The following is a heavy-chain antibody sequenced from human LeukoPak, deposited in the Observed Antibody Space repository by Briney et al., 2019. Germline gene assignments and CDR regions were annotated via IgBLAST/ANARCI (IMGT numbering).Heavy chain of an antibody. D-gene: IGHD3-22*01. CDR1: GGSISSGGYY. CDR3: ARTYYYDSSGYDY. Sequence: PSETPSLTCTVSGGSISSGGYYWSWIRQHPGKGLEWIGYIYYSGSTYYNPSLKSRVTISVDTSKNQFSLKLSSVTAADTAVYYCARTYYYDSSGYDYWGQGTLVTVSS. J-gene: IGHJ4*02. CDR2: IYYSGST. V-gene: IGHV4-31*03.